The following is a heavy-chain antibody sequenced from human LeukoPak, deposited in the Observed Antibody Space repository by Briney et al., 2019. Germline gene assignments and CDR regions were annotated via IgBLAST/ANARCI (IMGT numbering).Heavy chain of an antibody. V-gene: IGHV1-18*01. Sequence: GASVKVSCKASGYTFTSYGISWVRQAPGQGLEWMGWISAYNGNTNYAQKLQGRVTMTTDTSTSTAYMELRSLRSDDTAVYYCARVGSRWELYDAFDIWGQGTMVTVSS. J-gene: IGHJ3*02. CDR1: GYTFTSYG. D-gene: IGHD1-26*01. CDR2: ISAYNGNT. CDR3: ARVGSRWELYDAFDI.